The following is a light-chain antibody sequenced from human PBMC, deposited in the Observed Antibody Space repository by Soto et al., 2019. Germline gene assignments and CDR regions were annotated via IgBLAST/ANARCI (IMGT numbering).Light chain of an antibody. CDR3: QQYGSSPKT. V-gene: IGKV3-20*01. J-gene: IGKJ2*01. CDR2: GAS. Sequence: EIVLTQSPGTLSLSPGERATLSCRASQSVSSSYLAWYQQKPGQAPRLLIYGASRRATGSPDRFSGSGSGTDFSLTISRLEPEDFAVYYCQQYGSSPKTFGQGTKLEIK. CDR1: QSVSSSY.